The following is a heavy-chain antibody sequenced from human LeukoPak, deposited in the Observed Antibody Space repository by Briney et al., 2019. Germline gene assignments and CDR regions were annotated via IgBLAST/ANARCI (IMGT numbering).Heavy chain of an antibody. J-gene: IGHJ4*02. CDR1: GFTFSSYE. V-gene: IGHV3-48*03. Sequence: GGSLRLSCAASGFTFSSYEMNWVRQAPGKGLEWVSYISSSGSTIYYADSVKGRFTISRDNAKNSLYLQMNSLRAEDTAVYYCARLPLRLGELSLYRGSDWGQGTLVTVSS. CDR2: ISSSGSTI. CDR3: ARLPLRLGELSLYRGSD. D-gene: IGHD3-16*02.